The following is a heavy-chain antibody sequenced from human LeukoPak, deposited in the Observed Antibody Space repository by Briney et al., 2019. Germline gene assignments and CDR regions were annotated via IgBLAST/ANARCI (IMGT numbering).Heavy chain of an antibody. CDR1: GYTFTSYG. CDR3: ARDRYCSGSICYSYYFDY. CDR2: ISAYNGNT. Sequence: ASVKVSCKASGYTFTSYGISWVRQAPGQGLEWMGWISAYNGNTDYAQKLQGRVTMTTDTSTSTAYMELRSLRSDDTAVYYCARDRYCSGSICYSYYFDYWGQGTLVTVSS. V-gene: IGHV1-18*01. D-gene: IGHD2-15*01. J-gene: IGHJ4*02.